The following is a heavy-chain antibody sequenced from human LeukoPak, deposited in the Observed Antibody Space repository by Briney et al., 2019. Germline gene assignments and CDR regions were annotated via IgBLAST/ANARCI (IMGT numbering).Heavy chain of an antibody. V-gene: IGHV3-53*01. D-gene: IGHD3-22*01. Sequence: SGGSLRLSRAASGFTFSTNYMSWVRQAPGKGLEWVSVIYSGGSPYYADSVKGRFTISRDNSKNALYLQMNSLRAEDTAVYYCARDLNYYDSSGYGHWGQGTLVTVSS. CDR3: ARDLNYYDSSGYGH. CDR1: GFTFSTNY. CDR2: IYSGGSP. J-gene: IGHJ4*02.